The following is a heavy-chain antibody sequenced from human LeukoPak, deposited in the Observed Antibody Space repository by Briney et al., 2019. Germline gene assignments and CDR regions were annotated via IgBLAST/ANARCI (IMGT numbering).Heavy chain of an antibody. D-gene: IGHD2-21*01. V-gene: IGHV4-39*01. CDR2: IYYTGST. Sequence: SETLSLTCTVSGGSISSSSYFWGWIRQTPGKGLEWIGNIYYTGSTDYNPSLKSRVTISVDTSKNQFSLKLSSVTGADTAVYYCARLSPIWWFFWGQGTLVTVSS. J-gene: IGHJ4*02. CDR3: ARLSPIWWFF. CDR1: GGSISSSSYF.